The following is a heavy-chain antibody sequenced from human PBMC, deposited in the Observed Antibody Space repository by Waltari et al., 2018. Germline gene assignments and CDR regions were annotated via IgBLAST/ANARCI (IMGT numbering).Heavy chain of an antibody. D-gene: IGHD1-26*01. CDR3: ARDSLDSGNYYVYHFYGLDV. CDR2: ISSSGNTI. V-gene: IGHV3-48*03. CDR1: GFTFSSYE. J-gene: IGHJ6*02. Sequence: EVQLVESAGGSVQPGGSLGLSCAVSGFTFSSYEMSWVRQAPGKGLEWVSYISSSGNTIYYADSVKGRFTISRDNAKKLLYLQMNSLRAEDTAVYYCARDSLDSGNYYVYHFYGLDVWGQGTTVTVS.